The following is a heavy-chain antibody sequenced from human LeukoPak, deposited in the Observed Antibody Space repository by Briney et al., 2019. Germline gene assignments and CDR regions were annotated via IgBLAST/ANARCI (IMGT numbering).Heavy chain of an antibody. V-gene: IGHV3-30*03. J-gene: IGHJ2*01. Sequence: GGSLRLSCAASGFTFSRYGIHWVRQAPGEGLEWVAIISYDGNNQYYADSVKGRFTISRDNSKNTLYLQMNSLRDEDTAVYYCARDRTVTTKPRYLDLWGRGTLVTVSS. CDR2: ISYDGNNQ. CDR1: GFTFSRYG. D-gene: IGHD4-17*01. CDR3: ARDRTVTTKPRYLDL.